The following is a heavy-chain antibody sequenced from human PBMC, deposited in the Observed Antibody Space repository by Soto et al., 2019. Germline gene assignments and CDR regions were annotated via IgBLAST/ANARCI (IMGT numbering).Heavy chain of an antibody. CDR3: AKGTYGSGSYYNY. J-gene: IGHJ4*02. V-gene: IGHV3-9*01. CDR2: ISWNSGSI. CDR1: GFTFDDYA. D-gene: IGHD3-10*01. Sequence: EVQLVESGGGLVQPGRSLRLSCAASGFTFDDYAMHWVRQAPGKGLEWVSGISWNSGSIGYADSVKGRFTISRDNAKNSLYLQMNRLRAEDTALYYCAKGTYGSGSYYNYWGQGTLVTVSS.